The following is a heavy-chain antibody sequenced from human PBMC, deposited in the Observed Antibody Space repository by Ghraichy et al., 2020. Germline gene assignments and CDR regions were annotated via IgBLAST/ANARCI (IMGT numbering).Heavy chain of an antibody. D-gene: IGHD3-22*01. V-gene: IGHV4-39*01. J-gene: IGHJ4*02. CDR2: IYYSGST. Sequence: SKTLSLTCSVSGGSIDARSNYWGWIRQPPGKGLEWIGTIYYSGSTYYNPSLKSRVTMSVDTSKNQFSLKLSSVTAADTAVYFCARRDYYGYFDCWGQGTLVTVSS. CDR1: GGSIDARSNY. CDR3: ARRDYYGYFDC.